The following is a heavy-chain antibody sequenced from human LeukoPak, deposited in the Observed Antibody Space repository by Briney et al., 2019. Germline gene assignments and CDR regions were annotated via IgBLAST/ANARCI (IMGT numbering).Heavy chain of an antibody. Sequence: SETLSLTCTGPGGSISSYFWSWVRQPAGKGLEWIGYIYYSGSTKYNPSLKSRVSISVDTSKNQFSLKMSSVTAADTAVYYCARGAGAGYNLQPFDYWRQGTLVTVSS. D-gene: IGHD5-24*01. CDR2: IYYSGST. V-gene: IGHV4-59*08. CDR1: GGSISSYF. CDR3: ARGAGAGYNLQPFDY. J-gene: IGHJ4*02.